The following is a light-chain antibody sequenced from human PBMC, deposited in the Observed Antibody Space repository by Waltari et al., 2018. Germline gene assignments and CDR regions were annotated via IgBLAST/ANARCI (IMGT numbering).Light chain of an antibody. V-gene: IGKV4-1*01. Sequence: DIVMTQSPDSLAVSLGERATINCKSSQSVLYSSNNKNYLAWYQQKPGQPPNLLIYWASTRESGVPDRFSGSGSGTDFTLTISRLQAEDVAVYYCQPYYRSPRTFGQGTRVAIK. CDR2: WAS. J-gene: IGKJ1*01. CDR3: QPYYRSPRT. CDR1: QSVLYSSNNKNY.